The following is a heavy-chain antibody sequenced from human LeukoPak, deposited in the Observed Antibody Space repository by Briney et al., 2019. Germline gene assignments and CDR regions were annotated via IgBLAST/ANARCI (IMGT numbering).Heavy chain of an antibody. Sequence: GGSLRLSCAASGFTFSGYPIHWVRQAPGKGLEWVAVIWYDGSNKYYADSVKGRFTISRDNSKNTLYLQMNSLRAEDTAVYYCARGPPFGVVIIGAFDIWGQGTMVTVSS. V-gene: IGHV3-33*01. CDR2: IWYDGSNK. J-gene: IGHJ3*02. D-gene: IGHD3-3*01. CDR3: ARGPPFGVVIIGAFDI. CDR1: GFTFSGYP.